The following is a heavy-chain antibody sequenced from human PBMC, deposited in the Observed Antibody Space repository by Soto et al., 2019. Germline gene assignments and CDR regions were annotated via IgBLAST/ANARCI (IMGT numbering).Heavy chain of an antibody. CDR1: GYTFTSYD. CDR2: MNPNSGNT. CDR3: ARVGLGAAWYQWFGP. J-gene: IGHJ5*02. D-gene: IGHD6-13*01. V-gene: IGHV1-8*01. Sequence: QVQLVQSGAEVKKPGASVKVSCKASGYTFTSYDINWVRQATGQGLEWMGWMNPNSGNTGYAQKFQGRVTMTRDTSISTADMELSSLRSEHTAVYYCARVGLGAAWYQWFGPWGQGTLVTVSS.